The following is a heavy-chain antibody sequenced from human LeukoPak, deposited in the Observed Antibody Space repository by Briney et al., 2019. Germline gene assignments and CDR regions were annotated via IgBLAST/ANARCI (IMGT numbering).Heavy chain of an antibody. J-gene: IGHJ4*02. CDR2: IKEDGSEK. CDR3: ARDQNWASAD. V-gene: IGHV3-7*04. D-gene: IGHD2/OR15-2a*01. CDR1: GFTFSSYW. Sequence: SCAASGFTFSSYWMSWVRQAPGKGLEWVANIKEDGSEKNYVDSVKGRFTISRDNAKNSLYLQMNSLRADDTAVYYCARDQNWASADWGQGTLVTVSS.